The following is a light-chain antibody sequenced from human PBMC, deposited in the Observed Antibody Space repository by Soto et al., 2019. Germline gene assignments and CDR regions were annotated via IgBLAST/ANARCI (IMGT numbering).Light chain of an antibody. J-gene: IGKJ5*01. CDR3: RQFNDRPPIS. Sequence: MVITESRMTSSESPVDGATLSCKASQSVDNTVAWYQQKPGQAPRLLIVGSFARATGIPARFSGSGSGSEFTRTIGGLLSVDCSFYYWRQFNDRPPISFGHGTRLEIK. CDR2: GSF. CDR1: QSVDNT. V-gene: IGKV3-15*01.